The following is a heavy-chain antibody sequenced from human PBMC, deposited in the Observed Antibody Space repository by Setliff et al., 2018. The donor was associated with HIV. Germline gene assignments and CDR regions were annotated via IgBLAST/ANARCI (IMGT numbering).Heavy chain of an antibody. D-gene: IGHD3-22*01. CDR2: IIPIFGTA. V-gene: IGHV1-69*13. J-gene: IGHJ6*02. Sequence: SVKVSCKAYGGTFSNYGISWVRQAPGQGLEWMGGIIPIFGTANYAQKFQGRVTITADASTSTAYMELSSLRSEDTAVYYCARDWVDDSKTYGMDVWGQGTTVTVSS. CDR1: GGTFSNYG. CDR3: ARDWVDDSKTYGMDV.